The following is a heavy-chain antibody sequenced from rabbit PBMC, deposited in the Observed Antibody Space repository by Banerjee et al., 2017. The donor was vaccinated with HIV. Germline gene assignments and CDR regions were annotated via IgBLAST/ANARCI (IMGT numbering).Heavy chain of an antibody. CDR3: AKDYGL. J-gene: IGHJ6*01. CDR2: IYAGSSGST. CDR1: GFSFSSIYY. Sequence: QSLEESGGDLVKPGASLTLTCTASGFSFSSIYYMCWVRQAPGKGLEWIACIYAGSSGSTYYASWAKGRFTISKTSSTTVTLQMTSLTAADTATYFCAKDYGLWGPGTLVTVS. V-gene: IGHV1S40*01.